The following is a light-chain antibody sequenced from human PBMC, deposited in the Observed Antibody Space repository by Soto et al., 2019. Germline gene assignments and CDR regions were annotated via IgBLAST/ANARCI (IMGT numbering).Light chain of an antibody. J-gene: IGKJ3*01. CDR1: QSLLHKNGNNY. CDR2: MGS. Sequence: DIVMTQSPLSMPVTPGEAASISCSSSQSLLHKNGNNYFNWYLQKPGQSPQVLIYMGSNRATGIPDRFSGSGSGTAFIPTISRVEPEDFAVYYCQQFGTSSLVNCGPGTTVDIK. CDR3: QQFGTSSLVN. V-gene: IGKV2-28*01.